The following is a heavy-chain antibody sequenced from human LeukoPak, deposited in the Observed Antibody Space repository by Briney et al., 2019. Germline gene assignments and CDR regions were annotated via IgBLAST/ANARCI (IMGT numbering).Heavy chain of an antibody. V-gene: IGHV4-59*01. CDR3: ARTGYDILTGYDDYFDY. D-gene: IGHD3-9*01. J-gene: IGHJ4*02. CDR1: GGSISSYY. CDR2: IYYSGST. Sequence: SETLSLTCTVSGGSISSYYWSWIRQPPGKGLEWIGYIYYSGSTNYNPPLKSRVTISVDTSKNQFSLKLSSVTAADTAAYYCARTGYDILTGYDDYFDYWGQGTLVTVSS.